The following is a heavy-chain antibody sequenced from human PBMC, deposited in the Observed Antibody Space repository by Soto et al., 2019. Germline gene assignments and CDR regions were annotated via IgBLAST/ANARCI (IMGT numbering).Heavy chain of an antibody. V-gene: IGHV1-18*01. CDR1: GYTFTSYG. Sequence: ASVKVSCKASGYTFTSYGISWVRQAPGQGLEWMGWISAYNGNTNYAQKLQGRVTMTTDTSTSTAYMELGSLRSDDTAVYYCARGQQLPTDYYYYYMDVWGKGTTVTVSS. CDR3: ARGQQLPTDYYYYYMDV. J-gene: IGHJ6*03. D-gene: IGHD6-13*01. CDR2: ISAYNGNT.